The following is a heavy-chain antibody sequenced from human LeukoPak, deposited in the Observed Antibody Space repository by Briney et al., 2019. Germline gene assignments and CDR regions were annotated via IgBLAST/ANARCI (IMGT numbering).Heavy chain of an antibody. CDR3: ARVYIAYNYDRGFDN. J-gene: IGHJ4*02. Sequence: PGGSLRLSCAASGFTFSSYGMHWVRQASGKGLEWVAVISYDGSNKYYADSVKGRFTISRDNSKNTVFLLMNSLRVEDTAVYYCARVYIAYNYDRGFDNWGQGTLVTVSS. CDR2: ISYDGSNK. V-gene: IGHV3-30*03. D-gene: IGHD3-22*01. CDR1: GFTFSSYG.